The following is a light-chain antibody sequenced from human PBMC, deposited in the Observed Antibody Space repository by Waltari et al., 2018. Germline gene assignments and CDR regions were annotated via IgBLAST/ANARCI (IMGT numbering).Light chain of an antibody. J-gene: IGKJ2*01. CDR3: LQYNSSPYT. Sequence: DIQMTQSPSSLSASVGDTVTITCRASQSISSWLDWHQQKPGKAPKLLIYKASSLQSGVPSRFSGSGSGTEFTLTISSLQPEDFATYYCLQYNSSPYTFGQGTTVEIK. CDR2: KAS. V-gene: IGKV1-12*01. CDR1: QSISSW.